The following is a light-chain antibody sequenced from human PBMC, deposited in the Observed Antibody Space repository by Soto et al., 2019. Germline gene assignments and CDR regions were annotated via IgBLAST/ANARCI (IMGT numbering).Light chain of an antibody. J-gene: IGKJ1*01. CDR1: QSVGSN. CDR3: QQYYNQWT. V-gene: IGKV3-15*01. Sequence: EIVMPQSPATLSVSPGERATLSCRASQSVGSNLAWYQQKPGQAPRLLMYDASTRATGIPARFSGSGSGTEFTLTITSLQSEDFVVYYCQQYYNQWTFGQGTKVDIK. CDR2: DAS.